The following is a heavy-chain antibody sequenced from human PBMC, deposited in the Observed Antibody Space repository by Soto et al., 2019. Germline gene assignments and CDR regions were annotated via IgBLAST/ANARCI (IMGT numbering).Heavy chain of an antibody. Sequence: GASVKVSCKASGYTFTGYYMHWVRQAPGQGLEWMGWINPNSGGTNYAQKFQGWVTMTRDTSISTAYMELSRLRSDDTAVYYCARDFPEVKYQLPTTTPYYYDYMDVWGKGTTVTVSS. CDR3: ARDFPEVKYQLPTTTPYYYDYMDV. D-gene: IGHD2-2*01. CDR1: GYTFTGYY. CDR2: INPNSGGT. V-gene: IGHV1-2*04. J-gene: IGHJ6*03.